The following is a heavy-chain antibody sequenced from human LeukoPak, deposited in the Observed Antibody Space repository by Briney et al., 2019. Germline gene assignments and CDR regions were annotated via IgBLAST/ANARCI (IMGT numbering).Heavy chain of an antibody. CDR3: ARAQSSSWVRDAFDI. D-gene: IGHD6-13*01. CDR1: GFTFSSYS. V-gene: IGHV3-21*01. J-gene: IGHJ3*02. Sequence: PGWSLRLSCAASGFTFSSYSMNWVRQAPGKGLEWVSSISSSSSYIYYADSVKGRFTISRDNAKNSLYLQMNSLRAEDTAVYYCARAQSSSWVRDAFDIWGQGTMVTVSS. CDR2: ISSSSSYI.